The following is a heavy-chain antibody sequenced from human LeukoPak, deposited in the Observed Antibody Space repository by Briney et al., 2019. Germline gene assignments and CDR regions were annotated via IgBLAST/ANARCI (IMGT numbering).Heavy chain of an antibody. CDR3: ATTVVPAAIVGYYFDY. J-gene: IGHJ4*02. V-gene: IGHV4-39*01. D-gene: IGHD2-2*02. CDR2: LYYSGST. CDR1: GGSFSSSSYY. Sequence: PSETLSLTCTVSGGSFSSSSYYWVWKPQPPGMGLKWIRNLYYSGSTYYNPSLKSRVTISVDTPKNQFSLKLSSVTAADTAVYYCATTVVPAAIVGYYFDYWGQGTLVTVSS.